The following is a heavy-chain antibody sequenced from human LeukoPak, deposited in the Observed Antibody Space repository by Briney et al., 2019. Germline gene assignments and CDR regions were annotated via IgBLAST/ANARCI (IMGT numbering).Heavy chain of an antibody. CDR1: GFTFRSYA. CDR2: ISRSGDSI. CDR3: VKGTYTAAH. Sequence: PGGSLRLSCSASGFTFRSYAMHWVRQAPGKGLEYVSAISRSGDSIYYADSVKGRISISRDNSKNTLYLQMSSLRAEDTAVYYCVKGTYTAAHWGQGTLVTVSS. V-gene: IGHV3-64D*06. D-gene: IGHD1-14*01. J-gene: IGHJ4*02.